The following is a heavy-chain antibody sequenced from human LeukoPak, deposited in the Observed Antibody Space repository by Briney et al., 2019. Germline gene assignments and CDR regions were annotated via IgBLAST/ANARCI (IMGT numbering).Heavy chain of an antibody. D-gene: IGHD6-13*01. CDR1: GGSISSYF. V-gene: IGHV4-4*07. CDR2: IYTSGSI. J-gene: IGHJ4*02. CDR3: AREGSGSSFDY. Sequence: SETLSLTSIVSGGSISSYFWCWIREPAGTGLEWMGRIYTSGSIIYNPSLTSRVTMSVYTSKNQFSLKLSSVTAADTAVYYCAREGSGSSFDYWGQGTLVTVSS.